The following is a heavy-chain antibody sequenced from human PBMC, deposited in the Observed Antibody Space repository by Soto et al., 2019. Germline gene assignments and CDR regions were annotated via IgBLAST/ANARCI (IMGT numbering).Heavy chain of an antibody. CDR3: ARGRRWLSRSNWFDP. J-gene: IGHJ5*02. CDR1: GFSISSGYY. CDR2: LXXSXXX. Sequence: SETLSLTCAVSGFSISSGYYWGWIRQPPGKELXWIXTLXXSXXXXXNXXLKSRVTISADTSKNQFSLKMRSVTAAETAVYYCARGRRWLSRSNWFDPWGPGTLATVSS. V-gene: IGHV4-38-2*01. D-gene: IGHD6-19*01.